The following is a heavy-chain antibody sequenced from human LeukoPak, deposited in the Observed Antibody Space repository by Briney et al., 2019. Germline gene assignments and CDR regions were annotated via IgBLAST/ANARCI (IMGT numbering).Heavy chain of an antibody. Sequence: SETLSLTCNVSGASISDYFWSWVRQSPEKGLEWIASLLYSGSTHYNPSLRSRVAISVDTSNNQFSLKLTAVTTTDTAVYYCARTGRRGYFDFWGRGTLLTVSS. CDR3: ARTGRRGYFDF. CDR2: LLYSGST. J-gene: IGHJ2*01. CDR1: GASISDYF. V-gene: IGHV4-59*08. D-gene: IGHD1-14*01.